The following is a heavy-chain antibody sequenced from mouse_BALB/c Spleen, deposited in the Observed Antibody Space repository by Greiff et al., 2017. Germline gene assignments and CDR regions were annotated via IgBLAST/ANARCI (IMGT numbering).Heavy chain of an antibody. CDR3: ARTPYGSSYGKEYFDY. Sequence: QVQLQQSGAELARPGASVKMSCKASGYTFTSYTMHWVKQRPGQGLEWIGYINPSSGYTNYNQKFKDKATVTADKSSSTAYMQLSSLTSEDSAVYYCARTPYGSSYGKEYFDYWGQGTTLTVSS. CDR2: INPSSGYT. V-gene: IGHV1-4*01. CDR1: GYTFTSYT. J-gene: IGHJ2*01. D-gene: IGHD1-1*01.